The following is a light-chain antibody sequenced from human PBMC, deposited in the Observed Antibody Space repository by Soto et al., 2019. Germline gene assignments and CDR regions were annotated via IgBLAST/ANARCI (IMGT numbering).Light chain of an antibody. CDR1: QSVSSN. Sequence: EIVMTQSPATLSVSPGERATLSCRASQSVSSNLAWYQQKPGQAPRLLIYGASSRTTGIPDRFSGSGSGTDFTLTISRLEPEDFALYYCQHYVERSPITFGQGTRLEIK. CDR2: GAS. J-gene: IGKJ5*01. CDR3: QHYVERSPIT. V-gene: IGKV3-20*01.